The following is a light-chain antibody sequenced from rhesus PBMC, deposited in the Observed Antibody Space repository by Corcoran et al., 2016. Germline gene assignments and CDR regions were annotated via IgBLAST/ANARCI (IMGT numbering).Light chain of an antibody. CDR2: GAS. Sequence: ETVVTQSPATLSLSPGERATLSCRASQSVGSYLAWYQQKPGQAPRLLIYGASSRATGIPDRFSGSGSGTDFTLTLSSLEPEDVGFYYFQQSSNLWTFGQGTKVEIK. V-gene: IGKV3-24*04. CDR1: QSVGSY. CDR3: QQSSNLWT. J-gene: IGKJ1*01.